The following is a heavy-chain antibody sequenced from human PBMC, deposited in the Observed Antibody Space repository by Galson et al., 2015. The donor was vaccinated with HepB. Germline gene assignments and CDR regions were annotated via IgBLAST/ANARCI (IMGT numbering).Heavy chain of an antibody. CDR1: GYTFTSYD. CDR3: ARQPAPGLVTKGAYFDY. D-gene: IGHD2-21*02. Sequence: SVKVSCKASGYTFTSYDINWVRQATGQGLEWMGWMNPNSGNTGYAQKFQGRVTMTRNTSISTAYMELSSLRSEDTAVYYCARQPAPGLVTKGAYFDYWGQGTLVTVSS. V-gene: IGHV1-8*01. J-gene: IGHJ4*02. CDR2: MNPNSGNT.